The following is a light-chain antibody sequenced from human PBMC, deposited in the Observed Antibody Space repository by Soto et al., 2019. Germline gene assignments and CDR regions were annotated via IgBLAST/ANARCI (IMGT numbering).Light chain of an antibody. J-gene: IGKJ1*01. Sequence: AIRMTQSPSSFSAYTGDKVTITCRASQPISTYLAWYQQKPGEAPRLLIYAASTLQSGVPSRFSGSGSGTDFTLTIRCLQSEDFATYYCQQYYTYPLAFVQGTKVEI. V-gene: IGKV1-8*01. CDR3: QQYYTYPLA. CDR1: QPISTY. CDR2: AAS.